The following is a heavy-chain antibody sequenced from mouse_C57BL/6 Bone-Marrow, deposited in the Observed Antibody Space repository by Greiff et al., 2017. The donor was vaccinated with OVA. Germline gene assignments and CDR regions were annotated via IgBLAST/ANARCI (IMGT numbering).Heavy chain of an antibody. J-gene: IGHJ3*01. CDR2: INPSTGGT. CDR3: ARWDLLWYPSFAY. V-gene: IGHV1-42*01. CDR1: GYSFTGYY. Sequence: SGYSFTGYYMNWVKQSPEKSLEWIGEINPSTGGTTYNQKFKAKATLTVDKSSSTAYMQLKSLTSEDSAVYYCARWDLLWYPSFAYWGQGTLVTVSA. D-gene: IGHD2-1*01.